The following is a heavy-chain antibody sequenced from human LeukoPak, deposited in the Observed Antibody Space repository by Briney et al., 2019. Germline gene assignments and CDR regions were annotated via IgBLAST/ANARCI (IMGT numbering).Heavy chain of an antibody. CDR1: GFAFSFFA. V-gene: IGHV3-33*08. CDR3: ARGGAFGDRTYYFAS. D-gene: IGHD4-17*01. CDR2: IWYDGSNK. Sequence: PGGSLRLSCEASGFAFSFFAMSWLRQPPGKGLEWVAVIWYDGSNKYYADSVKGRFTISRDNPKNTVYLQMNSLGAEDTAVYYCARGGAFGDRTYYFASWGQGILVTVSS. J-gene: IGHJ4*02.